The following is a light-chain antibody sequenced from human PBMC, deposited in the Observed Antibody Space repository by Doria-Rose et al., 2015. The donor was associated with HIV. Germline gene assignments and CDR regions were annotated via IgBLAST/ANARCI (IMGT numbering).Light chain of an antibody. CDR1: QSTGSF. CDR3: QQSYSTPLT. J-gene: IGKJ4*01. CDR2: AAS. V-gene: IGKV1-39*01. Sequence: DIQVTQSPSSLSASVGDRVTITCRASQSTGSFLNWYQQKPGKAAKLLIYAASSLHNGVPSRFSGSGSGTDFTLTSSSLQPEDFATYFGQQSYSTPLTFGGGTKVEIK.